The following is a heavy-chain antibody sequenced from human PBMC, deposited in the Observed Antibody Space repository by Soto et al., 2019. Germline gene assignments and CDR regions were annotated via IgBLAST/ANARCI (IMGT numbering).Heavy chain of an antibody. V-gene: IGHV5-51*01. CDR3: ARQQWVGRNYFYYGMDV. CDR2: IHPHDSDT. D-gene: IGHD6-19*01. CDR1: GYDFTNYC. Sequence: GESLKISCDGSGYDFTNYCIGLVLRMPEKGLECLGIIHPHDSDTRYSPSFEGQVTISTDKSINTAYLQWSSLKASDSGIYYCARQQWVGRNYFYYGMDVWGQGTTVTVSS. J-gene: IGHJ6*02.